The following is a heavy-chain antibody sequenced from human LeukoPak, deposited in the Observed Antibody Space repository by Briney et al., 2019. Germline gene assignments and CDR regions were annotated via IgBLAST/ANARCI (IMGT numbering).Heavy chain of an antibody. CDR3: AKARGIRYYYGMDV. J-gene: IGHJ6*02. V-gene: IGHV3-23*01. CDR1: GFTFSTYA. CDR2: ISGSGTNT. Sequence: HTGGSLRLSCVASGFTFSTYAMSWVRQAPGKGLEWVSGISGSGTNTYYADSVKGRFTISRDNSKNTLYLQMNSLRAEDTAVYYCAKARGIRYYYGMDVWGQGTTVTVSS. D-gene: IGHD1-26*01.